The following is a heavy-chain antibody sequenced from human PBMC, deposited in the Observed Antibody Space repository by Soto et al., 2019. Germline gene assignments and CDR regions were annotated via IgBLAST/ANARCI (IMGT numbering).Heavy chain of an antibody. J-gene: IGHJ6*02. CDR3: ARDPMIVVVIKNDYYGMDV. CDR2: ISAYNGNT. V-gene: IGHV1-18*01. CDR1: GYTFTSYG. D-gene: IGHD3-22*01. Sequence: QVQLVQSGAEVKKPGASVKVSCKASGYTFTSYGIIWVRQAPGQGLEWMGWISAYNGNTNYAQKLQGRVTMTTDTSTSTDYMELRSLRSDDTAVYYCARDPMIVVVIKNDYYGMDVWGQGTTVTVSS.